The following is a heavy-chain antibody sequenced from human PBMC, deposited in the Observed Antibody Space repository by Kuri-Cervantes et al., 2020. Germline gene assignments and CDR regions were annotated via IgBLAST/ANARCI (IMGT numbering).Heavy chain of an antibody. D-gene: IGHD1-26*01. J-gene: IGHJ6*03. CDR3: AREGAGANYYYFMDV. Sequence: GESLKISCAASGFPFSSYGMHWVRQAPGKGLEWVAFMRYDGSNKHHADSVKGRFTISRDNSKNTLYLQMNSLRAEDTAVYYCAREGAGANYYYFMDVWGKGTTVTVSS. V-gene: IGHV3-30*02. CDR1: GFPFSSYG. CDR2: MRYDGSNK.